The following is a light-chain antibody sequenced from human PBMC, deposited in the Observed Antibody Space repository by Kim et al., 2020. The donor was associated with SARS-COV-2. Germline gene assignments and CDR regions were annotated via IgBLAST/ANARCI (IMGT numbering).Light chain of an antibody. Sequence: LGETVRITCRGDSLRTFYASWYQQTPRQAPVLVLYGENDRPSGIPDRFSGSISGDTASLTITGILAEDEADYYCNSRDSSGDHQGVFGGGTQLTVL. V-gene: IGLV3-19*01. CDR2: GEN. J-gene: IGLJ3*02. CDR3: NSRDSSGDHQGV. CDR1: SLRTFY.